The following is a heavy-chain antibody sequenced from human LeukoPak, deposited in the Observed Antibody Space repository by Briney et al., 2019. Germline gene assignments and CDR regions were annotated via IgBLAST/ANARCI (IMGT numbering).Heavy chain of an antibody. Sequence: ASVKVSCKASGYTFTGYYMHWVRHAPGQGLEWMGWINPNSGGTNYAQKFQGRVTMTRDTSISTAYMELSRLRSDDTAVYYCARAIGRALVATIRHFDYWGQGTLVTVSS. CDR3: ARAIGRALVATIRHFDY. CDR2: INPNSGGT. J-gene: IGHJ4*02. V-gene: IGHV1-2*02. D-gene: IGHD5-12*01. CDR1: GYTFTGYY.